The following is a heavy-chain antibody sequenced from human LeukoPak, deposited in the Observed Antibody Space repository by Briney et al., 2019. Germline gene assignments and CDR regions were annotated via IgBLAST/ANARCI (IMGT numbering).Heavy chain of an antibody. CDR1: GGTFSSYA. CDR2: IIPIFGTA. Sequence: SVKVSCKASGGTFSSYAISWVRQAPGQGLEWMGRIIPIFGTANYAQKFQGRVTITTDESTSTAYMELSSLRSEDTAVYYCASGYYYDSSGYYHFDYWGQGTLVTASS. D-gene: IGHD3-22*01. CDR3: ASGYYYDSSGYYHFDY. J-gene: IGHJ4*02. V-gene: IGHV1-69*05.